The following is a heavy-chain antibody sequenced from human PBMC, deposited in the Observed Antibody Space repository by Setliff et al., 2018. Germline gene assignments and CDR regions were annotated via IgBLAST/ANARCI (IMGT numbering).Heavy chain of an antibody. Sequence: GGSLRLSCAASGFTFSGSAMHWVRQASGKGLEWVGRIRSKANSYATAYAASVKGRFTISRDDSKNSLYLQMNSLRGEDTAVYHCTRDQDYYGMDVWGQGTTVTVSS. J-gene: IGHJ6*02. CDR1: GFTFSGSA. V-gene: IGHV3-73*01. CDR2: IRSKANSYAT. CDR3: TRDQDYYGMDV.